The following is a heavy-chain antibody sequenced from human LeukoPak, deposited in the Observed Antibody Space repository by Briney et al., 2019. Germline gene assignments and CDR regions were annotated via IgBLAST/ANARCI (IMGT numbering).Heavy chain of an antibody. CDR2: ISYDGSKK. Sequence: PGGSLRLSCAASGFTFSSYGMHWVRQAPGKGLEWVAVISYDGSKKYYADYVKGRFTISRDKSKNTLYLQMNSLRPEDTAVYYCARVGFFSGSYYYHSTGTFDCWGQGTLVTVSS. CDR3: ARVGFFSGSYYYHSTGTFDC. J-gene: IGHJ4*01. CDR1: GFTFSSYG. V-gene: IGHV3-30*19. D-gene: IGHD1-26*01.